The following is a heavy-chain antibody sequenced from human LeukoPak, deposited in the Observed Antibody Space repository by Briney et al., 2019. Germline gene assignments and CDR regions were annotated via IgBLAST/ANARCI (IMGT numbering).Heavy chain of an antibody. CDR3: ARTQDGYNSYFDY. D-gene: IGHD5-24*01. V-gene: IGHV1-69*13. CDR1: GYTFTSYG. J-gene: IGHJ4*02. CDR2: IIPIFGTA. Sequence: SVKVSCKASGYTFTSYGISWVRQAPGQGLEWMGGIIPIFGTANYAQKFQGRVTITADESTSTAYMELSSLRSEDTAVYYCARTQDGYNSYFDYWGQGTLVTVSS.